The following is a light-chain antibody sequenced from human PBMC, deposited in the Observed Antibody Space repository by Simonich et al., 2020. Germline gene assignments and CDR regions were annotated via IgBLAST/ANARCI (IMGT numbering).Light chain of an antibody. J-gene: IGKJ4*02. CDR3: QQYNNWPLT. CDR1: QSVSSN. CDR2: GAS. Sequence: EIVMTQSPATLSVSPVERATLSCRASQSVSSNLAWYQQKSGQAPRLLIYGASTRATGIPARCSGSWSGTEFTLTISSMQSEDFAVYYCQQYNNWPLTFGGGTKVEIK. V-gene: IGKV3-15*01.